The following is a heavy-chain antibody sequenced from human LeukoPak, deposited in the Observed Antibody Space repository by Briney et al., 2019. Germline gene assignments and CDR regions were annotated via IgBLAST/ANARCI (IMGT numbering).Heavy chain of an antibody. CDR1: SFTFSSYA. D-gene: IGHD5-12*01. CDR2: ISDSGGST. V-gene: IGHV3-23*01. CDR3: AKMSSGQTYFHY. Sequence: PGGSLRLSCGVSSFTFSSYAMSWVRQAPGKGLEWVSAISDSGGSTYYTDSVKGRFTISRDNSKNTLYLQMNSLRAEDTAVYYCAKMSSGQTYFHYWSQGTLVTVSS. J-gene: IGHJ4*02.